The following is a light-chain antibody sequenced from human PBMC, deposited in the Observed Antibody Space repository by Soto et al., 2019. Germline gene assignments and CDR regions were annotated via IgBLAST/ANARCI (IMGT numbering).Light chain of an antibody. CDR2: GAS. CDR1: QSVSSNY. V-gene: IGKV3-20*01. Sequence: EIVLTQSPGTLSLSPGERATLSCRASQSVSSNYLAWYQHIPGQAPRLLIYGASSRDTGIPDRFSGSGSGTDFTLTISRLEPEDFAVYFCQQYASSSYTFGQGTKLEIK. J-gene: IGKJ2*01. CDR3: QQYASSSYT.